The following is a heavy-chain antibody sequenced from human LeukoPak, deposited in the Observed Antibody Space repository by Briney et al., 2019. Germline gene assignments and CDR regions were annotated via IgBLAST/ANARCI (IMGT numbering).Heavy chain of an antibody. V-gene: IGHV3-21*01. CDR2: ISSSSSYI. CDR3: VRESYYYDSSGYYSLDY. J-gene: IGHJ4*02. Sequence: GGSLRLSCAASGFTFSSYSMNWVRQAPGKGLEWVSSISSSSSYIYYADSVKGRFTISRDNAKNSLYLQMNSLRAEDTAVYHCVRESYYYDSSGYYSLDYWGQGTLVTVSS. CDR1: GFTFSSYS. D-gene: IGHD3-22*01.